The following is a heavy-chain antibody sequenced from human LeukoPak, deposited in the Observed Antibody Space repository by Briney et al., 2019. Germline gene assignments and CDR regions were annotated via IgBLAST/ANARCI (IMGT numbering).Heavy chain of an antibody. J-gene: IGHJ3*02. V-gene: IGHV1-2*04. CDR3: ARGLYYYGSGSYYNVVPDAFDI. CDR2: INPNSGGT. D-gene: IGHD3-10*01. Sequence: ASVKVSCKASGYTFTGYYMHWVRQAPGQGLEWMGWINPNSGGTNYAQKFQGWVTMTRDTSISTAYMELSRLRSDDTAVYYCARGLYYYGSGSYYNVVPDAFDIWGQGTMVTVSS. CDR1: GYTFTGYY.